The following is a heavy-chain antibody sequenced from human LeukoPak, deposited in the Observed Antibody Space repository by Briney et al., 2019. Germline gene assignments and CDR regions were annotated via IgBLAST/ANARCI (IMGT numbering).Heavy chain of an antibody. J-gene: IGHJ4*02. D-gene: IGHD1-20*01. V-gene: IGHV1-8*01. CDR1: GYTFTDYD. CDR3: VRGPSGNWNPFDY. Sequence: ASVKVSCTASGYTFTDYDMNWVRQATGQGLEWMGWMNPNNGNTGYAQRFQGRVTMTTNAAISAAYMELSSLTSEDTALYYCVRGPSGNWNPFDYWGQGTLVTVSS. CDR2: MNPNNGNT.